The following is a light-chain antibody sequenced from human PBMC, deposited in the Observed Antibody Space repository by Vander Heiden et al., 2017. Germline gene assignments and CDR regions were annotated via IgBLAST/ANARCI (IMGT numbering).Light chain of an antibody. Sequence: ELVLTQSPSTLSLSPGERATLSCSASQTVTSSFLAWYQQKPDQPPRLLIYRASSRAAGIPDRFSGSGSGTDFTLTINRLEPEDFATYYCQQYDKSPWTFGQGTKVEIK. V-gene: IGKV3-20*01. CDR1: QTVTSSF. CDR3: QQYDKSPWT. CDR2: RAS. J-gene: IGKJ1*01.